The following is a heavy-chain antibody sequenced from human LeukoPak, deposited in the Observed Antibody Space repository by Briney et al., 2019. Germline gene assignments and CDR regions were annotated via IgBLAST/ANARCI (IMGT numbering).Heavy chain of an antibody. J-gene: IGHJ5*02. CDR1: GGSXSXYY. D-gene: IGHD3-10*01. CDR3: ARTPSLYGSGSYPSWFDP. V-gene: IGHV4-59*01. CDR2: IYYSGST. Sequence: PSETLSLXCTVSGGSXSXYYWSWXRXXPGKGLEWIGYIYYSGSTNYNPSLKSRVTISVDTSKNQFSLKLSSVTAADTAVYYCARTPSLYGSGSYPSWFDPWGQGTLVTVSS.